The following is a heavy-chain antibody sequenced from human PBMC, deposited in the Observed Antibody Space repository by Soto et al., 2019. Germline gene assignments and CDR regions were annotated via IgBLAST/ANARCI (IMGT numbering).Heavy chain of an antibody. CDR3: ATDKGTYYYDSSGSRRGAFDI. CDR2: IYSGGST. J-gene: IGHJ3*02. D-gene: IGHD3-22*01. Sequence: LRLSCAASGFTVSSNYMSWVRQAPGKGLEWVSVIYSGGSTYYADSVKGRFTISRDNSKNTLYLQMNSLRAEDTAVYYCATDKGTYYYDSSGSRRGAFDIWGQGTMVTVSS. CDR1: GFTVSSNY. V-gene: IGHV3-66*01.